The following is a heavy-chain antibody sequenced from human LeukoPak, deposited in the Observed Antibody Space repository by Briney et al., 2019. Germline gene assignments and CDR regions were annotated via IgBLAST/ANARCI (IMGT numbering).Heavy chain of an antibody. CDR1: GFTFSSYR. Sequence: GGSLRLSCAASGFTFSSYRMNWVRQAPGKGLEWVSFISISSGSIYYADSVKGRFTISRDNAKNSLYLQMNSLRAEDTAVYYCASGGSTTGTTSGVFDIWGQGTMVTVSS. D-gene: IGHD1-1*01. V-gene: IGHV3-48*01. CDR3: ASGGSTTGTTSGVFDI. J-gene: IGHJ3*02. CDR2: ISISSGSI.